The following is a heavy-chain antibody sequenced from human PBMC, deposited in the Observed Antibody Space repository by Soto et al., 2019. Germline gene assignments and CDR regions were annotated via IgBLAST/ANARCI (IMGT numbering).Heavy chain of an antibody. J-gene: IGHJ4*02. D-gene: IGHD5-18*01. CDR2: IYYSGST. CDR1: GGSISSDDYT. Sequence: QVQVQESGPGLVKPSETLSLICTVSGGSISSDDYTWNWVRQPPGKGLEWIGYIYYSGSTYYYPSLKSRLTISLDTSKNQFSLKLNSVTAADTAVYFCARGWVQGHTGKTDYFDFWGQGTLVTVSS. CDR3: ARGWVQGHTGKTDYFDF. V-gene: IGHV4-30-4*01.